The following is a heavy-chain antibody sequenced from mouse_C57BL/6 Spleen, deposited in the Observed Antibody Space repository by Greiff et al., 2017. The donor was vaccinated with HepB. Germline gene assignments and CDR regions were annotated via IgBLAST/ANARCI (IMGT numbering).Heavy chain of an antibody. V-gene: IGHV1-85*01. CDR2: IYPRDGST. J-gene: IGHJ1*03. Sequence: QVQLKESGPELVKPGASVKLSCKASGYTFTSYDINWVKQRPGQGLEWIGWIYPRDGSTKYNEKFKGKATLTVDTSSSTAYMELHSLTSEDSAVYFCARVHYYGSTWYFDVWGTGTTVTVSS. CDR1: GYTFTSYD. D-gene: IGHD1-1*01. CDR3: ARVHYYGSTWYFDV.